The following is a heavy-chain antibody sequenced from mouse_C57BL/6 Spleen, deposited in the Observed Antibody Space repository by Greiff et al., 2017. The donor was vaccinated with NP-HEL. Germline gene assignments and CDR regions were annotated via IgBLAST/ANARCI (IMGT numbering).Heavy chain of an antibody. Sequence: QVQLQQPGTELVKPGASVKLSCKASGYTFTSYWMHWVKQRPGQGLEWIGNINPSNGGTNYNEKFKSKATLTVDKSSSTAYMQLSSLTSEDSAVYYCARLSYYYGSSYWYFDVWGTGTTVTVSS. D-gene: IGHD1-1*01. CDR1: GYTFTSYW. CDR3: ARLSYYYGSSYWYFDV. J-gene: IGHJ1*03. V-gene: IGHV1-53*01. CDR2: INPSNGGT.